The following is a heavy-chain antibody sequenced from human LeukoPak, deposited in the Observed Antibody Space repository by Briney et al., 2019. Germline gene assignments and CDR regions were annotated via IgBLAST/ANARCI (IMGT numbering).Heavy chain of an antibody. CDR3: AREGHGDSFDY. CDR1: GFTFSSYS. D-gene: IGHD4-17*01. CDR2: ISSSSYI. V-gene: IGHV3-21*01. J-gene: IGHJ4*02. Sequence: GGSLRLSCAASGFTFSSYSMNWVRQAPGKGLEWVSSISSSSYIYYADSVKGRFTISRDNAKNSLYLQMNSLRAEDTAVYYCAREGHGDSFDYWGQGTLVTVSS.